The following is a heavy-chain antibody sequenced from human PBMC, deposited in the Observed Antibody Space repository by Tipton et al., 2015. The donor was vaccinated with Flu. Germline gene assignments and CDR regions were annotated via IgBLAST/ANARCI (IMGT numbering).Heavy chain of an antibody. Sequence: SLRLSCAASGFIFSSYGMHWVRQAPGKGLEWVAVISYDARDKYYADSVKGRFTVSRDNSKSTLYLQMDSLRAEDTAVYYCAKDDYGDYSARPDYWGQGTRVTVSS. CDR1: GFIFSSYG. V-gene: IGHV3-30*18. CDR3: AKDDYGDYSARPDY. D-gene: IGHD4-17*01. J-gene: IGHJ4*02. CDR2: ISYDARDK.